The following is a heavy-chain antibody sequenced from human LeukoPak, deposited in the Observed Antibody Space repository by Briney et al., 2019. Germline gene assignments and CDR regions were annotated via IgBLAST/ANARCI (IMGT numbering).Heavy chain of an antibody. CDR1: GGSISSYY. Sequence: SETLSLTCTVSGGSISSYYWSWIRQPAGKGLEWIGRIYTSGSTNYNPSLKSRVTMSVDTSKNQFSLKLSSVTAADTAVYYCARGSREGSGSYYRFDYWGQGTLVTVSS. D-gene: IGHD3-10*01. J-gene: IGHJ4*02. CDR3: ARGSREGSGSYYRFDY. CDR2: IYTSGST. V-gene: IGHV4-4*07.